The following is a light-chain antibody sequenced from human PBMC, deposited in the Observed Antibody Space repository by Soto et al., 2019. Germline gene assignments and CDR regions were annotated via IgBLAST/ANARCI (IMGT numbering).Light chain of an antibody. Sequence: EILMTQSPATLSVSPGETATLSCGASQSVSPNVAWYQQRPGQAPRLLIYAASTRATGIPGRFSGSGSGAEFTLTISSLESEDFAVYYCQQYYTWPSFGQGTRLEIK. CDR2: AAS. J-gene: IGKJ5*01. V-gene: IGKV3-15*01. CDR3: QQYYTWPS. CDR1: QSVSPN.